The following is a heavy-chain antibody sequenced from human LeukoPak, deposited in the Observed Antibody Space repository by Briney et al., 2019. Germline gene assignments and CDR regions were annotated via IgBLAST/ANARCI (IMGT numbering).Heavy chain of an antibody. CDR2: INHSGST. J-gene: IGHJ5*02. CDR1: GGSFSGYY. D-gene: IGHD5-24*01. V-gene: IGHV4-34*01. Sequence: PSETLSLICALCGGSFSGYYWSWIRQPPGKGLEWIGEINHSGSTNYNPSLKSRVTISVDTSKNQFSLKLSSVTAADTAVYYCARSLKRWLQLMGTNWFDPWGQGTLVTVSS. CDR3: ARSLKRWLQLMGTNWFDP.